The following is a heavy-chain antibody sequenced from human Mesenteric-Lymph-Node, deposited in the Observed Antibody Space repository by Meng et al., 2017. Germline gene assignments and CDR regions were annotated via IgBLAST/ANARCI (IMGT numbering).Heavy chain of an antibody. V-gene: IGHV1-2*06. CDR1: GYTFTGYY. J-gene: IGHJ4*02. Sequence: QLVQSGAEVKKPGASVKVSCKASGYTFTGYYMHWVRQAPGQGLEWMGRINPNSGGTNYAQKFQGRVTMTRDTSISTAYMELSRLRSDDTAVYYCARAAGYCSGGSCYSEGTFDYWGQGTLVTVSS. D-gene: IGHD2-15*01. CDR3: ARAAGYCSGGSCYSEGTFDY. CDR2: INPNSGGT.